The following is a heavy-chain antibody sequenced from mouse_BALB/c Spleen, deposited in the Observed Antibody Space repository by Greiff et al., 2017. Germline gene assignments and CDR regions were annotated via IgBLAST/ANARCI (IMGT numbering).Heavy chain of an antibody. Sequence: VHVKQSGAELVKPGASVKLSCTASGFNIKDTYMHWVKQRPEQGLEWIGRIDPANGNTKYDPKFQGKATITADTSSNTAYLQLSSLTSEDTAVYYCARVTTVVATDYYAMDYWGQGTSVTVSS. J-gene: IGHJ4*01. D-gene: IGHD1-1*01. CDR2: IDPANGNT. CDR1: GFNIKDTY. V-gene: IGHV14-3*02. CDR3: ARVTTVVATDYYAMDY.